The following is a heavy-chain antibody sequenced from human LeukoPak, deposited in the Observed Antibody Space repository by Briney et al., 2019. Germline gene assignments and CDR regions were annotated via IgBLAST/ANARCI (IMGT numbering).Heavy chain of an antibody. CDR1: GGSISSSSYY. J-gene: IGHJ4*01. CDR2: MYYSGST. CDR3: ASRKLGNDY. D-gene: IGHD7-27*01. Sequence: SETLSLTCTVSGGSISSSSYYWGWIRQPPGKGLEWIGSMYYSGSTYYNPSLKSRVTISGDTSKNQFSLKLSSVTAADTAVYYCASRKLGNDYWGQGTLVTVSS. V-gene: IGHV4-39*07.